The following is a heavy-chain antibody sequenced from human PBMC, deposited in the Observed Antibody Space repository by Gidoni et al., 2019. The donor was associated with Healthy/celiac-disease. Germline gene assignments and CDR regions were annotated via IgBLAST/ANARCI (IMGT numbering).Heavy chain of an antibody. CDR1: GFTFSSYS. CDR3: ARDQSSSSWSSHYGMDV. D-gene: IGHD6-13*01. Sequence: EVQLVESGGGLVKPGGSLRLSGAASGFTFSSYSMNWVRQAPGKGLEWVSSISSSSSYIYYADSVKGRFTISRDNAKNSLYLQMNSLRAEDTAVYYCARDQSSSSWSSHYGMDVWGQGTTVTVSS. J-gene: IGHJ6*02. V-gene: IGHV3-21*01. CDR2: ISSSSSYI.